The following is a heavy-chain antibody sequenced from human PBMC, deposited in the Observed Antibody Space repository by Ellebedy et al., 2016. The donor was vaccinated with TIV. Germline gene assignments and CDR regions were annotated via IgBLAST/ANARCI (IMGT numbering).Heavy chain of an antibody. CDR1: GFTFSSYA. CDR3: AKDPGYCSRTSCYRYFQH. Sequence: GESLKISXAASGFTFSSYAMSWVRQAPGKGLEWVSAIRGSGVSTYYADSVKGRFTISRDNSKNTLYLQMNSLRAEDTAVYYCAKDPGYCSRTSCYRYFQHWGQGTLVTVSS. D-gene: IGHD2-2*02. J-gene: IGHJ1*01. CDR2: IRGSGVST. V-gene: IGHV3-23*01.